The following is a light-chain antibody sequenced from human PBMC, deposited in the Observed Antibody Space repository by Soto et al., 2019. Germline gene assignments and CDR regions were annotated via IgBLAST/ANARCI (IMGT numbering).Light chain of an antibody. CDR3: QQYGASPFP. CDR1: RDVYINA. CDR2: GAS. J-gene: IGKJ3*01. V-gene: IGKV3-20*01. Sequence: VVLTQSPATLSLSPGEPATLSCRASRDVYINALAWYQQKHGRTPTLLIYGASTRATGIPDRFSATGSGTEFSLTISSLEPEDFAVYYCQQYGASPFPFGPGTRVEI.